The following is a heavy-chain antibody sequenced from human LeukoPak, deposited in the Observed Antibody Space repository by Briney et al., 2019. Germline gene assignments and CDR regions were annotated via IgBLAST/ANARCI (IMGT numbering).Heavy chain of an antibody. CDR2: IYYSGST. Sequence: SETLSLTCTVSGGSVSSHYWSWIRQPPGKGLEWIGYIYYSGSTYYNPSLKSRVTISVDTSKNQFSLKLSSVTAADTAVYYCARVTIAARDAFDIWGQGTMVTVSS. J-gene: IGHJ3*02. D-gene: IGHD6-6*01. CDR1: GGSVSSHY. CDR3: ARVTIAARDAFDI. V-gene: IGHV4-30-4*08.